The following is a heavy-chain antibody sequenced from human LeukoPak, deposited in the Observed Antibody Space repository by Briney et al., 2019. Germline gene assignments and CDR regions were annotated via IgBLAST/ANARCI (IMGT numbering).Heavy chain of an antibody. CDR3: AHVKARSGSTFDI. Sequence: PGGSLRLSCAASGFTFSSYEMNWVRQAPGKGLEWVSYISCSGSTIYYADSVKGRFTISRDNAKNSLYLQMNSLRAEDTAVYYCAHVKARSGSTFDIWGQGTMVTVSS. D-gene: IGHD3-10*01. CDR1: GFTFSSYE. CDR2: ISCSGSTI. J-gene: IGHJ3*02. V-gene: IGHV3-48*03.